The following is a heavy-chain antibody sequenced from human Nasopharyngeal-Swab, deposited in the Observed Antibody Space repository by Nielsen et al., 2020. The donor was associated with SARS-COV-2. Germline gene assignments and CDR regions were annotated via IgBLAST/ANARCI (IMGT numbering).Heavy chain of an antibody. D-gene: IGHD6-13*01. CDR3: ARIKLAAGTFRYYYYGMDV. V-gene: IGHV4-34*01. J-gene: IGHJ6*02. Sequence: WIRQPPGKGLEWIGEINHSGSTSYNPSLKSRVTISVDTSKNQFSLKLSSVTAADAAVYYCARIKLAAGTFRYYYYGMDVWGQGTTVTVSS. CDR2: INHSGST.